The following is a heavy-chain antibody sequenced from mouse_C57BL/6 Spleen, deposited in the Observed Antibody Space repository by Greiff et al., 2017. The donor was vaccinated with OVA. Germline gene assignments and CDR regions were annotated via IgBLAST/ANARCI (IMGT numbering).Heavy chain of an antibody. CDR1: GFTFSDYY. D-gene: IGHD1-2*01. CDR2: INYDGSST. Sequence: EVKLVESEGGLVQPGSSMKLSCTASGFTFSDYYMAWVRQVPEKGLEWVANINYDGSSTYYLDSLKSRFIISRDNAKNILYLQMSSLKSEDTATYYCARDLSDYYGHYYAMDYWGQGTSVTVSS. J-gene: IGHJ4*01. V-gene: IGHV5-16*01. CDR3: ARDLSDYYGHYYAMDY.